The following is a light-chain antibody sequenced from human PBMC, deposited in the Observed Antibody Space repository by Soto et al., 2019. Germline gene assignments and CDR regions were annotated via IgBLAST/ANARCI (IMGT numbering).Light chain of an antibody. CDR1: SSDVGGYNY. CDR2: EVS. V-gene: IGLV2-14*03. CDR3: SSYTISNTLPFV. J-gene: IGLJ1*01. Sequence: QSVLTQPASVSGSPGQSITISCTGTSSDVGGYNYVSWYQQHPGKGPKLMIYEVSNRPSGVSNRFSGSKSGNTATLTISGLQAEDEADYYCSSYTISNTLPFVFGTGTKVTVL.